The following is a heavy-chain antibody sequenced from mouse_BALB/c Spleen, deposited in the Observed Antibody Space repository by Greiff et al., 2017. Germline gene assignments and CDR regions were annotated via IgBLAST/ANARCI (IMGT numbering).Heavy chain of an antibody. CDR1: GYTFTDYN. J-gene: IGHJ2*01. V-gene: IGHV1S29*02. D-gene: IGHD2-3*01. CDR3: ARGRWLLLYFDY. Sequence: EVQGVESGPELVKPGASVKISCKASGYTFTDYNMHWVKQSHGKSLEWIGYIYPYNGGTGYNQKFKSKATLTVDNSSSTAYMELRSLTSEDSAVYYCARGRWLLLYFDYWGQGTTLTVSS. CDR2: IYPYNGGT.